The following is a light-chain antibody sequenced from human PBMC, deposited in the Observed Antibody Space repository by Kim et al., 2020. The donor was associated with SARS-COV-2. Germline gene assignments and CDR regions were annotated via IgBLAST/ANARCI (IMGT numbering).Light chain of an antibody. CDR2: YDS. CDR3: QVWDSSSDPHVV. Sequence: PGKTARITCGGNNNGSKSVHWYQQKPGQAPVLVIYYDSDRPSGIPERFSGSNSGNTATLTISRVEAGDEADYYCQVWDSSSDPHVVFGGGTQLTVL. V-gene: IGLV3-21*04. J-gene: IGLJ2*01. CDR1: NNGSKS.